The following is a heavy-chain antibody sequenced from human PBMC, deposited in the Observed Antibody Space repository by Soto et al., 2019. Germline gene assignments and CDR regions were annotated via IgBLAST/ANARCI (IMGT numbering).Heavy chain of an antibody. CDR2: TYYRSKWYN. D-gene: IGHD6-19*01. CDR3: ARDQPNQVRVAGNWFDP. CDR1: GDSVSSNSAA. J-gene: IGHJ5*02. V-gene: IGHV6-1*01. Sequence: PSQTLSLTCAISGDSVSSNSAAWNWIRQSPSRGLEWLGRTYYRSKWYNDYAVSVKSRITINPDTSKNQFSLQLNSVTPEDTAVYYCARDQPNQVRVAGNWFDPWGQGTLVTVSS.